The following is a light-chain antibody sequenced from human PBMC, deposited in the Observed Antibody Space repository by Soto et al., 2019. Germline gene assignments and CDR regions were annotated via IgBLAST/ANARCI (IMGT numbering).Light chain of an antibody. CDR2: EVS. Sequence: QSVLTQPASVSGSPGQSITISCTGTSSDVGGYNYVSWYQQHPGKAPKLMIYEVSNRPSGVSNRFSGSKSGNTASLTISGLQAEDEADYYCSSYTSSSTLDVFGGGTKLTV. CDR3: SSYTSSSTLDV. J-gene: IGLJ2*01. V-gene: IGLV2-14*01. CDR1: SSDVGGYNY.